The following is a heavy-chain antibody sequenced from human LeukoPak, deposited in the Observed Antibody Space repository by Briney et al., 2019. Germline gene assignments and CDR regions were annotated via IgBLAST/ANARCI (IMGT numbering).Heavy chain of an antibody. J-gene: IGHJ4*02. V-gene: IGHV1-18*01. CDR3: ARDRVVRGVSPFDY. CDR2: ISAYNGNT. Sequence: VASVKVSCKASGYTFTSYGISWVRQAPGQGLEWMGWISAYNGNTNYAQKLQGRVTMTTDTSTSTAYMELRSLRSDDTAVCYCARDRVVRGVSPFDYWGQGTLVTVSS. CDR1: GYTFTSYG. D-gene: IGHD3-10*01.